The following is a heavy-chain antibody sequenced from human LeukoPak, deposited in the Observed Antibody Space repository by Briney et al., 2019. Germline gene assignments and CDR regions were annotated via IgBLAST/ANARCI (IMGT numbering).Heavy chain of an antibody. Sequence: PSETLSLTCTVSGGSISSSSYYWGWIRQPPGKGLEWIGSIYYSGSTYYNPSPKSRVTISVDTSKNQFSLKLSSVTAADTAVYYCARHLGDVVVVPAAKNWFDPWGQGTLVTVSS. CDR2: IYYSGST. D-gene: IGHD2-2*01. CDR1: GGSISSSSYY. V-gene: IGHV4-39*01. J-gene: IGHJ5*02. CDR3: ARHLGDVVVVPAAKNWFDP.